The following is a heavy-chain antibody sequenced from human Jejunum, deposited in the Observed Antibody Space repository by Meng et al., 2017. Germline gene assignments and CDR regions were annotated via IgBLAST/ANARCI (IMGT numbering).Heavy chain of an antibody. CDR2: ISTDGSYA. CDR1: GFTFSTYW. J-gene: IGHJ4*02. D-gene: IGHD1-26*01. Sequence: EGQLVGSGGGLLQPGGSLRLSCTASGFTFSTYWMHWVRQAPGKGLVWVSRISTDGSYATYADSVKGRFTISRDNAKNTLYLQMNSLRAEDTAVYYCARAVSENYFRADYWGQGTLVTVSS. V-gene: IGHV3-74*01. CDR3: ARAVSENYFRADY.